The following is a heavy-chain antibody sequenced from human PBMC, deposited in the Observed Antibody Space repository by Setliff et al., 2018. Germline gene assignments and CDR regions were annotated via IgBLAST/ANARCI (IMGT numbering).Heavy chain of an antibody. J-gene: IGHJ3*02. Sequence: ASVKVSCKVSGYTLTELSMHWVRQAPGKGLEWMGGFDPEDGETIYAQKFQGRVTMTEDTSTDTAYMELSSLRSEDTAVYYCATNSGGNTIDAFDIWGQATMVTVSS. CDR2: FDPEDGET. V-gene: IGHV1-24*01. CDR1: GYTLTELS. D-gene: IGHD2-15*01. CDR3: ATNSGGNTIDAFDI.